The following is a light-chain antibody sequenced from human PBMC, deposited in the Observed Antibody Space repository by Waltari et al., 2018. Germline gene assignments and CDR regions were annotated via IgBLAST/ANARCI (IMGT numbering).Light chain of an antibody. J-gene: IGLJ3*02. CDR1: SSDIGSTY. CDR3: AAWDDSLSGPV. CDR2: RSN. V-gene: IGLV1-47*01. Sequence: QSVLTQPPSASGTPGQRVTISCSGRSSDIGSTYVYWYQPLPGTAPKLLIYRSNQRPSGVPDRFSGSRSGTSASLAISGLRSEDEADYHCAAWDDSLSGPVFGGGTKLTVL.